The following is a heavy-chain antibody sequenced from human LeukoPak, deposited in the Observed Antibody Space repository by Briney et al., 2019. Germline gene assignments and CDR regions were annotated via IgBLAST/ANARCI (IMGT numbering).Heavy chain of an antibody. CDR1: GYTFTSYG. CDR2: ISAYNGNT. J-gene: IGHJ4*02. CDR3: ARHDCSGGSCYSDYSDY. V-gene: IGHV1-18*01. D-gene: IGHD2-15*01. Sequence: GASVKVSCKASGYTFTSYGMSWVRQAPGQGLEWMGWISAYNGNTNYAQKLQGRVTMTTDTSTRTAYMELRSLRSDDTAVYNCARHDCSGGSCYSDYSDYWGQGTLVTVSS.